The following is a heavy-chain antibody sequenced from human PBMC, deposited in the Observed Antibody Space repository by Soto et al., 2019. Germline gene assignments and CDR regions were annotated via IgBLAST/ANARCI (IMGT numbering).Heavy chain of an antibody. J-gene: IGHJ4*02. CDR3: ARGTPAVDY. V-gene: IGHV4-59*01. CDR1: GGSISSYY. CDR2: IYYSRST. Sequence: SEALSLTCTVSGGSISSYYWSSLRQPPGKGLEWVGYIYYSRSTNYNPSLKSRVTMSVDTSKNQFSRERSSVTAADAAGYYCARGTPAVDYWGQGTLGTVSS. D-gene: IGHD2-2*01.